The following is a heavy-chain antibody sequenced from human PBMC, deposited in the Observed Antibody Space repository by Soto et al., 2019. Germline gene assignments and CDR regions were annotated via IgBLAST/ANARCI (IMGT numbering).Heavy chain of an antibody. Sequence: SGPTLVNPTQTLTLTCTFSGFSLSTSGVGVGWIRQPPGKALEWLALIYWDDDKRYSPSLKSRLTITKDTSKNQVVLTLTDVDPVDTATYYFAHRVFWRPFDWSLGWFDPWGQGTLVTVSS. D-gene: IGHD3-9*01. J-gene: IGHJ5*02. V-gene: IGHV2-5*02. CDR3: AHRVFWRPFDWSLGWFDP. CDR1: GFSLSTSGVG. CDR2: IYWDDDK.